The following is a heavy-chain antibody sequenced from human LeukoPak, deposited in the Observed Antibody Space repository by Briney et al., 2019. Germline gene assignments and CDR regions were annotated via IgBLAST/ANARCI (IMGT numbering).Heavy chain of an antibody. J-gene: IGHJ6*02. D-gene: IGHD6-13*01. V-gene: IGHV4-34*11. CDR2: MYYSGST. Sequence: SETLSLTCAVYGGSFSSYYWGWIRQPPGKGLEWIGSMYYSGSTYYNPSLKSRATISVDTSKSHFSLRLSSATAADTAVYCCARQVAHAGTAGMDVWGQGTPVTVSS. CDR1: GGSFSSYY. CDR3: ARQVAHAGTAGMDV.